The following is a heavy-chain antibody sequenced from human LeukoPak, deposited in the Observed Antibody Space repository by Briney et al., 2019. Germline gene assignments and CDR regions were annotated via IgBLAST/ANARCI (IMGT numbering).Heavy chain of an antibody. Sequence: PSETLSLTCTVSGASISSGGYYWTWIRQHPGKGLEWIGYIYYSGNTYYNPSLKSRVTISADTSKNQFSRNLNSVTAADTALYYCARARSAAGNFDYWGRGTLVTVSS. V-gene: IGHV4-31*03. CDR2: IYYSGNT. D-gene: IGHD6-13*01. J-gene: IGHJ4*02. CDR1: GASISSGGYY. CDR3: ARARSAAGNFDY.